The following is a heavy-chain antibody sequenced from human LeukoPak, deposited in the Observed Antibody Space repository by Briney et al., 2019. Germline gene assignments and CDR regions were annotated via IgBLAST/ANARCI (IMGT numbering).Heavy chain of an antibody. J-gene: IGHJ4*02. V-gene: IGHV4-34*01. D-gene: IGHD3-10*01. CDR1: GGSFSGYY. CDR2: INHSGST. CDR3: ARGRYYGSGSYYPLRY. Sequence: SETLSLTCAVYGGSFSGYYWSWIRQPPGKGLEWIGEINHSGSTNYNPSLKSRVTISVDTSKNQFSLKLSSVTAADTAVYYCARGRYYGSGSYYPLRYWGQGTLVTVSS.